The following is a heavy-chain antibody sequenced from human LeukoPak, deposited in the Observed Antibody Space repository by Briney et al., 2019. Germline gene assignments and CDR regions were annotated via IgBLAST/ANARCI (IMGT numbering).Heavy chain of an antibody. J-gene: IGHJ4*02. V-gene: IGHV1-24*01. D-gene: IGHD3-10*01. CDR1: GFTFSSYA. CDR3: ATPLSTGEFVDY. Sequence: GGSLRLSCAASGFTFSSYAMHWVRQAPGKGLEWMGGFDPEDGETIYAQKFQGRVTMTEDTSTDTAYMELSSLRSEDTAVYYCATPLSTGEFVDYWGQGTLVTVSS. CDR2: FDPEDGET.